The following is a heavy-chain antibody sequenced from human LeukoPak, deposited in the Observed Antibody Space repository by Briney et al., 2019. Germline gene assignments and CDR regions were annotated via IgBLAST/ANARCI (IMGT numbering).Heavy chain of an antibody. CDR1: GGSFSGYY. CDR2: INHSGST. J-gene: IGHJ4*02. CDR3: ASPSTGTYDY. V-gene: IGHV4-34*01. Sequence: PSETLSLTCAVYGGSFSGYYWSWIRQPPGKGLEWIGEINHSGSTNYNPSLKSRVTISVDTSKNQFSLKLSSVTAADTAVYYCASPSTGTYDYWGQGTLVTVSS. D-gene: IGHD1-7*01.